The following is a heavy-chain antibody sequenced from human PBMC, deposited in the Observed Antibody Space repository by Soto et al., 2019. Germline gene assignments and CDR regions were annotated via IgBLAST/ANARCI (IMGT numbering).Heavy chain of an antibody. CDR3: ARDRWGWERGGYPHSNGMIV. CDR2: IYGGGDT. CDR1: GFTVSSNY. Sequence: EEQLVETGGKLVQPGGSLRLSCVVSGFTVSSNYMSWVRQAPGGGLEWVSSIYGGGDTFYADSVKGRFTISKVSSQITLYLQMSNLKADHSAVYYCARDRWGWERGGYPHSNGMIVWGQGITVTVSS. J-gene: IGHJ6*02. D-gene: IGHD5-12*01. V-gene: IGHV3-53*02.